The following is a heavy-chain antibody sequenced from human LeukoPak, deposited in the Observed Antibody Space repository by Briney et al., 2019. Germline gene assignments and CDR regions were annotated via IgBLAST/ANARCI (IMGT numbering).Heavy chain of an antibody. V-gene: IGHV4-34*01. CDR2: INHGGSA. Sequence: SETLSLTCAVYGGSFSGYYWTWIRQPPGKGLEWIGEINHGGSANYNPSLKSRVTISIDTSKTQFSLKLNSVTAADTAVYYCARETSSGSYFDYWGQGTLVTVSS. CDR3: ARETSSGSYFDY. D-gene: IGHD1-26*01. J-gene: IGHJ4*02. CDR1: GGSFSGYY.